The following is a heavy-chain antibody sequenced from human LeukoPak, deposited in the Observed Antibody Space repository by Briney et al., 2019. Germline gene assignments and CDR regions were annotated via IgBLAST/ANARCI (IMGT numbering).Heavy chain of an antibody. V-gene: IGHV1-69*06. Sequence: ASVKVSCKASGGTFSSYAISWVRQAPGQGLEWMGGIIPIFGTANYAQKFQGRVTITADKSTSTAYIELSSLRSEDTAVYYCARDIGGYRDVWGKGTTVTVSS. CDR1: GGTFSSYA. D-gene: IGHD6-13*01. CDR3: ARDIGGYRDV. CDR2: IIPIFGTA. J-gene: IGHJ6*04.